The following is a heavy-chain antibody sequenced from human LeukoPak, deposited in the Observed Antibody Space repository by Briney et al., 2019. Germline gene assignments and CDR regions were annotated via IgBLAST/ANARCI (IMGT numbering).Heavy chain of an antibody. J-gene: IGHJ4*02. V-gene: IGHV4-4*07. CDR3: AREGGSSRSLEN. CDR1: GGSISSSY. Sequence: SETLSLTCNVSGGSISSSYWSWIRQPAGKGLEWIGRIYASGSSNYNPSPKSRVTMSVDTSKNQFSLNLSSVTAADTAVYYCAREGGSSRSLENWGQGTLVTVSS. CDR2: IYASGSS. D-gene: IGHD1-26*01.